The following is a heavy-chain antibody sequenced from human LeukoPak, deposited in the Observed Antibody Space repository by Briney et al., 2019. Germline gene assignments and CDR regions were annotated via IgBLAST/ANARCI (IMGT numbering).Heavy chain of an antibody. D-gene: IGHD3-10*01. CDR1: GGSISSGGYS. CDR2: IYHSGST. J-gene: IGHJ4*02. CDR3: ARTLYGSGSFVFDY. Sequence: PSETLSLTCAVSGGSISSGGYSWSWIRQPPGKGLEWIGYIYHSGSTYYNPSLKSRVTISVDRSKNQFSLKLSSVTAADTAVYYCARTLYGSGSFVFDYWGQGTLVTVSS. V-gene: IGHV4-30-2*01.